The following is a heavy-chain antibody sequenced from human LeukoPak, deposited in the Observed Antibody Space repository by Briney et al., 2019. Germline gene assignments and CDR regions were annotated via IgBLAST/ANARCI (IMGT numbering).Heavy chain of an antibody. V-gene: IGHV4-39*01. Sequence: SEILPLTCTVSGGSISSSSYFWGWIRQPPGKGLECIGNIYYSGGTSYNPSLKSRVTISVDTSKNQFSVKLSSVTAADTAIYYCARYYYGSGKQPYWGQGTLVTVSS. D-gene: IGHD3-10*01. J-gene: IGHJ4*02. CDR2: IYYSGGT. CDR1: GGSISSSSYF. CDR3: ARYYYGSGKQPY.